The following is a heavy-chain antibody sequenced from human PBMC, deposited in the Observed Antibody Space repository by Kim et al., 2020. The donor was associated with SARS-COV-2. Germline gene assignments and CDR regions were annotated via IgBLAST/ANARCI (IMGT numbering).Heavy chain of an antibody. D-gene: IGHD2-15*01. CDR1: GGSISSGGYY. CDR3: ARETGGRDIVVVVAATPGAFDI. Sequence: SETLSLTCTVSGGSISSGGYYWSWIRQHPGKGLEWIGYIYYSGSTYYNPSLKSRVTISVDTSKNQFSLKLSSVTAADTAVYYCARETGGRDIVVVVAATPGAFDIWGQGTMVTVSS. CDR2: IYYSGST. V-gene: IGHV4-31*03. J-gene: IGHJ3*02.